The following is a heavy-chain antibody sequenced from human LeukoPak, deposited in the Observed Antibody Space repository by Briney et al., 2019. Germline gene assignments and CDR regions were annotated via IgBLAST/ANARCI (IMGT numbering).Heavy chain of an antibody. CDR3: ARGRSYEYGDYDY. V-gene: IGHV4-34*01. D-gene: IGHD4-17*01. CDR1: GGAFSGYP. CDR2: VDPNGTT. J-gene: IGHJ4*02. Sequence: PSEALSLTCAVYGGAFSGYPWSWIRQPAGKGLEWIGEVDPNGTTNYNPSLKSRVTVSVDTSKNQFSLNLKSVTAADTAVYYCARGRSYEYGDYDYWGQGTLVTVSS.